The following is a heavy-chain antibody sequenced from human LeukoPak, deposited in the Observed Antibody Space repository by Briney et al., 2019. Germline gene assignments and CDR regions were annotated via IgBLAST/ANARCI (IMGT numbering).Heavy chain of an antibody. V-gene: IGHV3-21*01. CDR2: ISSSSSYI. D-gene: IGHD3-22*01. J-gene: IGHJ4*02. CDR3: ARDEPPYYYYDSSGSPT. CDR1: GFTFSSYS. Sequence: GGSLRLSCAASGFTFSSYSMNWVRQAPGKGLEWVSFISSSSSYIYYADSVKGRFTISRDNAKNSLYLQMNSLRAEDTAVYYCARDEPPYYYYDSSGSPTWGQGTLVTVSS.